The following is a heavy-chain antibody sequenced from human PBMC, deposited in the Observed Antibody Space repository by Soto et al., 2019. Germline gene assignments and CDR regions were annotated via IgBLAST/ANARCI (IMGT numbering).Heavy chain of an antibody. V-gene: IGHV4-61*08. Sequence: SETLSLTCTVSGGSISSGGYYWSWIRQHPGKGLEWIGYIYYSGSTNYNPSLESRATISVDTSKNQVSLKLKSVTAADTAVYFCASVGELPVWFDPSGRATLVTVSS. CDR2: IYYSGST. J-gene: IGHJ5*02. CDR1: GGSISSGGYY. CDR3: ASVGELPVWFDP. D-gene: IGHD3-10*01.